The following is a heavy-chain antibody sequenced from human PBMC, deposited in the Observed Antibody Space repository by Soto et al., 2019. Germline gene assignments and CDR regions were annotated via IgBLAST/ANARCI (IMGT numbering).Heavy chain of an antibody. CDR2: ITGTGGTT. CDR3: ANHKIGTTGRYYYYMDV. D-gene: IGHD1-1*01. Sequence: PGGSLRLSCAASGFTFSSYAMSWVRQAPGKGLEWVSAITGTGGTTYYADSVKGRFTISRDNSKNTLYLQMNSLRAEDTAVYYCANHKIGTTGRYYYYMDVWGKGPTVTVSS. CDR1: GFTFSSYA. J-gene: IGHJ6*03. V-gene: IGHV3-23*01.